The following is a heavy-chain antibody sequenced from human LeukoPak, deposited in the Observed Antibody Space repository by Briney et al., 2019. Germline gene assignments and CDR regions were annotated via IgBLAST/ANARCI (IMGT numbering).Heavy chain of an antibody. Sequence: GGSLRLSCAASGFTFSSYWMSWVRQAPGKGLEWVANIKQDGSEKHCVDSVKGRFTISRDNAKNSLYLQMNSLRAEDTAVYYCARDHRVAGATGSSDYWGQGTLVTVSS. CDR3: ARDHRVAGATGSSDY. J-gene: IGHJ4*02. V-gene: IGHV3-7*01. CDR2: IKQDGSEK. CDR1: GFTFSSYW. D-gene: IGHD1-26*01.